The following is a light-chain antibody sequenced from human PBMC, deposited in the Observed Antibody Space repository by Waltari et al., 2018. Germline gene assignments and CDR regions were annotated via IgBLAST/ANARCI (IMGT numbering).Light chain of an antibody. CDR1: SSNIGSNT. J-gene: IGLJ2*01. CDR3: AAWDDSLNGVL. V-gene: IGLV1-44*01. Sequence: QSVLTQPPSASGTPGQRVTIPCSGSSSNIGSNTVNWYQQLPGTAPKVLIYRNNRRPSGVPDRFSGSKSGTSASLAISGLQSEDEADYYCAAWDDSLNGVLFGGGTKLTVL. CDR2: RNN.